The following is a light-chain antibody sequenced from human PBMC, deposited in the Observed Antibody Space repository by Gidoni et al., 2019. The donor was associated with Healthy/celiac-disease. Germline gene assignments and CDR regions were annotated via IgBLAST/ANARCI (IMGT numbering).Light chain of an antibody. CDR1: QSVSSN. CDR3: QQYNNWLPLT. J-gene: IGKJ3*01. Sequence: EIVMTQSPATLSVSPGERATLSCSASQSVSSNLAWYQQKPGQAPRLLIYGASTRATGIPARFSGSGSGTEFTLTISSLQSEDFAVYYCQQYNNWLPLTFGQGTKVDIK. CDR2: GAS. V-gene: IGKV3-15*01.